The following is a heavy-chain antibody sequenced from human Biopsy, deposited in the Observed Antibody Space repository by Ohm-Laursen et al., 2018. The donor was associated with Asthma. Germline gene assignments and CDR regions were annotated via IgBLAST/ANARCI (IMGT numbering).Heavy chain of an antibody. CDR2: LIPVLGTP. CDR1: GDSFSNYA. J-gene: IGHJ6*02. V-gene: IGHV1-69*01. D-gene: IGHD1-26*01. Sequence: SSVKVSCKASGDSFSNYAISWVRQAPGQGLEWMGGLIPVLGTPDHAQMFEGGVTITADESTSTAYMELSSLRSEDTAVYYCARSELPSYYYYYGMDVWGQGTTVTVSS. CDR3: ARSELPSYYYYYGMDV.